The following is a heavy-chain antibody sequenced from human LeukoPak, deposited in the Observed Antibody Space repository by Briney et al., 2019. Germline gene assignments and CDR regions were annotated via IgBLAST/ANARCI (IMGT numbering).Heavy chain of an antibody. D-gene: IGHD3-10*01. CDR2: INPNSGGT. Sequence: ASVKVSCKASGYIFITYGIHWVRQAPGQGLEWMGWINPNSGGTNYAQKFQGRVTMTRDTSISTAYMELSRLRSDDTAVYYCARDGWFGDLRAFDIWGQGTMVTVSS. J-gene: IGHJ3*02. V-gene: IGHV1-2*02. CDR3: ARDGWFGDLRAFDI. CDR1: GYIFITYG.